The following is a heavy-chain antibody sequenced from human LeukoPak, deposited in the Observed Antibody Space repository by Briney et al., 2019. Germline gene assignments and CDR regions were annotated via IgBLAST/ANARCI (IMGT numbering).Heavy chain of an antibody. V-gene: IGHV3-9*01. CDR2: ISWNNGSI. Sequence: PGRSLTLSCAASGFTFNGYAKHWVRLPRGPGLEGVSGISWNNGSIGYANSVKSRFTITSDNATNLLYPQMNRLRAEDTALYSVADGLFYCSGGSCYEPLDYWGQGTLVTVSS. CDR3: ADGLFYCSGGSCYEPLDY. CDR1: GFTFNGYA. D-gene: IGHD2-15*01. J-gene: IGHJ4*02.